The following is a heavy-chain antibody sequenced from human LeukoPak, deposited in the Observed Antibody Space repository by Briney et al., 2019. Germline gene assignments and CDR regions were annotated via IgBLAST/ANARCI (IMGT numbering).Heavy chain of an antibody. CDR3: ARAVAGHESLDY. CDR2: ISSSGSTI. CDR1: GFTFSSYE. D-gene: IGHD6-19*01. Sequence: GGSLRLSCAASGFTFSSYEMNWVRQAPGKGLEWVSYISSSGSTIYYADSVKGRFTISRDNAKNSLYLQMNSLRAEDTAVYYCARAVAGHESLDYWGQGTLVTVSS. J-gene: IGHJ4*02. V-gene: IGHV3-48*03.